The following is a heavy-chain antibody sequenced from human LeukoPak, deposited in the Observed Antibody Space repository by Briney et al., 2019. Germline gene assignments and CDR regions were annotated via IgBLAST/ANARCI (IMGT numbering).Heavy chain of an antibody. J-gene: IGHJ3*02. V-gene: IGHV1-18*04. D-gene: IGHD3-10*01. CDR2: IGAYNGNT. Sequence: VNLSCTVSGYTFTNYGISWVREAPGQGLEWMGWIGAYNGNTNYAQKLQGRVIMTTDTSTSTAYMELRSLRSDDTAVYYCARVLWFDQNDAFDIWGQGTMVTVSS. CDR3: ARVLWFDQNDAFDI. CDR1: GYTFTNYG.